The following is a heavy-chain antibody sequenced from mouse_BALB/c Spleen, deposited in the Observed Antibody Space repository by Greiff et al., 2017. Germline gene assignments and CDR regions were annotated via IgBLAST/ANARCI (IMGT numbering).Heavy chain of an antibody. CDR1: GFTFSSYA. V-gene: IGHV5-6-5*01. CDR2: ISSGGST. Sequence: EVKVVESGGGLVKPGGSLKLSCAASGFTFSSYAMSWVRQTPEKRLEWVASISSGGSTYYPDSVKGRFTISRDNARNILYLQMSSLRSEDTAMYYCARRYGSSYEAWFAYWGQGTLVTVSA. J-gene: IGHJ3*01. D-gene: IGHD1-1*01. CDR3: ARRYGSSYEAWFAY.